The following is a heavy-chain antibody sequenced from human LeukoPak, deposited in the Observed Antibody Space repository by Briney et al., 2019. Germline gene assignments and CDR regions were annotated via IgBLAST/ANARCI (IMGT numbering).Heavy chain of an antibody. D-gene: IGHD3-10*01. CDR3: ATHYGSGSSPFDY. CDR2: IYHSGST. V-gene: IGHV4-30-2*01. Sequence: PSETLSLTCAVSGGSISSGGYSWSWIRQPPGKGLEWIGCIYHSGSTYYNPSLKSRVTISVDRSKNQFSLKLSSVTAADTAVYYCATHYGSGSSPFDYWGQGTLVTVSS. J-gene: IGHJ4*02. CDR1: GGSISSGGYS.